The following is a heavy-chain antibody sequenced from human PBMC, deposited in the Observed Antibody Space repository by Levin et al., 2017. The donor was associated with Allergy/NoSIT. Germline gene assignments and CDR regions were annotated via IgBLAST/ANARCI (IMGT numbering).Heavy chain of an antibody. V-gene: IGHV4-34*01. CDR2: INHSGST. CDR3: ARKQNPYYYESSGYYHY. Sequence: RASETLSLTCAVYGGSFSGYYWSWIRQPPGKGLEWIGEINHSGSTNYNPSLKSRVTISVDTSKNQFSLKLSSVTAADTAVYYCARKQNPYYYESSGYYHYWGQGTLVTVSS. J-gene: IGHJ4*02. D-gene: IGHD3-22*01. CDR1: GGSFSGYY.